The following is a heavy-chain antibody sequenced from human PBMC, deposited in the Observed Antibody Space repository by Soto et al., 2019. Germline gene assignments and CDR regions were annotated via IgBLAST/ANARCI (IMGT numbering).Heavy chain of an antibody. Sequence: EVQLLESGGGLVQPGGSLRLSCAASGFTFSSYAMSWVRQAPGKGLSWVSGISVSGGSTYYADSVQGRFTIPRDNSKNTRYLQMNRLRAEDTAVYYCASNTRYDPPDYWGQGTLVTGSS. V-gene: IGHV3-23*01. J-gene: IGHJ4*02. CDR2: ISVSGGST. D-gene: IGHD3-16*01. CDR1: GFTFSSYA. CDR3: ASNTRYDPPDY.